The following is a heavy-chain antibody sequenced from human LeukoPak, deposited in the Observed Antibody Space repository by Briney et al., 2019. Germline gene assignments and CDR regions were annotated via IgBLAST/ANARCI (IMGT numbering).Heavy chain of an antibody. V-gene: IGHV5-51*01. CDR1: GYSFINYW. Sequence: GESLKISCKASGYSFINYWIGGVRQMPGKGLEWMGIIYPGDSDTKYSPSFQGQVTISADKSISTAYLQWSSLKASDTAMYYCARGGNWFYYYYYMDVWGKGTTITVSS. CDR2: IYPGDSDT. J-gene: IGHJ6*03. D-gene: IGHD1-1*01. CDR3: ARGGNWFYYYYYMDV.